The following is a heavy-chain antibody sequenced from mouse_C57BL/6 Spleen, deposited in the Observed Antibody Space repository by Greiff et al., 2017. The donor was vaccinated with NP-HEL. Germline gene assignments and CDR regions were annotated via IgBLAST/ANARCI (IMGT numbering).Heavy chain of an antibody. V-gene: IGHV1-55*01. J-gene: IGHJ2*01. Sequence: QVQLQQPGAELVKPGASVKMSCKASGYTFTSYWITWVKQRPGQGLEWIGDIYPGSGSTNYNEKFKSKATLSVDKSPSTAYMQLSSLTSEDSAVYSCARRGGADYWGQGTTLTVSS. CDR2: IYPGSGST. CDR1: GYTFTSYW. CDR3: ARRGGADY.